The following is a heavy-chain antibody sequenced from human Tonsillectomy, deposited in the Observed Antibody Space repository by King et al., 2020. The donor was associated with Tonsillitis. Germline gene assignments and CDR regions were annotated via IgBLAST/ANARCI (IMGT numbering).Heavy chain of an antibody. Sequence: QLVQSGGGLVQPGGSLRLSCAASESTFSSYWMHWVRQAPGKGLVWVSRINSDGSSTSYADSVKGRFTISRDNAKNTLYLQMNSLRAEDTAVYYCARDGLGIAADGLGAFDIWGQGTMVTVSS. CDR1: ESTFSSYW. CDR2: INSDGSST. D-gene: IGHD6-13*01. J-gene: IGHJ3*02. CDR3: ARDGLGIAADGLGAFDI. V-gene: IGHV3-74*01.